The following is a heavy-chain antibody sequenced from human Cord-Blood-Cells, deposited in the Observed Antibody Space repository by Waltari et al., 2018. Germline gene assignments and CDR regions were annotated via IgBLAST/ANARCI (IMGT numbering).Heavy chain of an antibody. CDR2: IYYSGST. J-gene: IGHJ4*02. CDR3: ARKLNSSSSLYYFDY. Sequence: QLQLQESGPGLVKPSETLSLTCTVSGGSISSSSYYWGWIRQPPGKGLEWIGSIYYSGSTYYNPSLKSRVTISVDTSKNQFSLKVSSVTAADTAVYYCARKLNSSSSLYYFDYWGQGTLVTVSS. V-gene: IGHV4-39*01. D-gene: IGHD6-6*01. CDR1: GGSISSSSYY.